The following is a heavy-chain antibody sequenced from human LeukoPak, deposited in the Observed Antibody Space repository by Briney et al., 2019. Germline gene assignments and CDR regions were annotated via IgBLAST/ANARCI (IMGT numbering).Heavy chain of an antibody. D-gene: IGHD3-22*01. Sequence: ASVKVSCKASGYTFTSYAMNWVRQAPGQGLEWMGGIIPIFGTANYAQKFQGRVTITADKSTSTAYMELSSLRSEDTAVYYCAREPKYYYDSSGSPHDAFDIWGQGTMVTVSS. CDR3: AREPKYYYDSSGSPHDAFDI. CDR1: GYTFTSYA. J-gene: IGHJ3*02. V-gene: IGHV1-69*06. CDR2: IIPIFGTA.